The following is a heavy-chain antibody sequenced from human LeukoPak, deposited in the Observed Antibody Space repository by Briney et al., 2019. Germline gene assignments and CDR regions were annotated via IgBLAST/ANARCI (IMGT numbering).Heavy chain of an antibody. Sequence: PGGSLRLYCAASGFTFSSYGMHWVRQAPGQGLEWVAFIRYDGSNKYYADSVKGRFTISRDNSKNTLYLQMNSLRAEDTAVYYCAKDQDGYSYGYYGNWGQGTLVTVSS. CDR2: IRYDGSNK. CDR1: GFTFSSYG. V-gene: IGHV3-30*02. D-gene: IGHD5-18*01. CDR3: AKDQDGYSYGYYGN. J-gene: IGHJ4*02.